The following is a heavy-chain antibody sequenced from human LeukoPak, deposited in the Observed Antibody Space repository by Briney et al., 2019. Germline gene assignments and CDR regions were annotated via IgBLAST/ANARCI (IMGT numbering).Heavy chain of an antibody. CDR1: GFTFSSYA. D-gene: IGHD2-2*01. J-gene: IGHJ5*02. V-gene: IGHV3-30-3*01. CDR2: ISYDGSNK. CDR3: ARERVVEVVVVPAEFWFDP. Sequence: GGSLRLSCAASGFTFSSYAMHWVRQAPGKGLEWVAVISYDGSNKYYADSVKGRFTISRDNSKNTLYLQMNSLRAEDTAVYYCARERVVEVVVVPAEFWFDPGGQGTLVTAS.